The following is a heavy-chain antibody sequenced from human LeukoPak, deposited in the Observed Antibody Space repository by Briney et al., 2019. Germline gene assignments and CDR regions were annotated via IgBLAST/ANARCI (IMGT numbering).Heavy chain of an antibody. Sequence: PSETLSVTCTVPGASIISGIYFWGWVRQPPGKRLEWIGSWHHSGITDYNPSLKSRVTIVADTSKNQFSLKLASVAAADSAVYFCARQYEFWGQGTLVTVSS. CDR1: GASIISGIYF. V-gene: IGHV4-39*01. CDR2: WHHSGIT. D-gene: IGHD3-10*01. CDR3: ARQYEF. J-gene: IGHJ4*02.